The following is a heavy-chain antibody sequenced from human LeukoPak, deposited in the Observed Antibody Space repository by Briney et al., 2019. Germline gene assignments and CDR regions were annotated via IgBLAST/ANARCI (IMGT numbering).Heavy chain of an antibody. CDR3: ARGMSIAARYYYGSGGGPRASHIDY. J-gene: IGHJ4*02. Sequence: SETLSLTCAVSGGSISSGGYSWSWIRQPPGKGLEWIGYIYHGGSTYYNTSFKSRLTISVDRSKNQFSLKLSSVTAADTAVYYCARGMSIAARYYYGSGGGPRASHIDYWGQGTLVTVSS. D-gene: IGHD3-10*01. CDR1: GGSISSGGYS. CDR2: IYHGGST. V-gene: IGHV4-30-2*01.